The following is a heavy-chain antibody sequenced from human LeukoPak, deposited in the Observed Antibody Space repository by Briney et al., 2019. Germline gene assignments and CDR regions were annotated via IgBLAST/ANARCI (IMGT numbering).Heavy chain of an antibody. Sequence: GGSLSLSCAASGFTFSTYWMSWVRQAPGKGLEWVANINQDGSETYYVDSVKGQFTISRDNAKNSLYLQMDSLKAEDMAVYYCARDSPYPLPFDYWGQGTLVTVSS. CDR2: INQDGSET. CDR3: ARDSPYPLPFDY. V-gene: IGHV3-7*01. J-gene: IGHJ4*02. D-gene: IGHD2-2*01. CDR1: GFTFSTYW.